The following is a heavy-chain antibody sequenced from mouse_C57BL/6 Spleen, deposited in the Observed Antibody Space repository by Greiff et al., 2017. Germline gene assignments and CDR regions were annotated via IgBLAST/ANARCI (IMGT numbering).Heavy chain of an antibody. CDR3: ARYEIDGYYPNYFDY. CDR2: IYPGDGDT. D-gene: IGHD2-3*01. Sequence: QVQLQQSGPELVKPGASVKISCKASGYAFSSSWMNWVKQRPGKGLEWIGRIYPGDGDTNYNGKFKGKATLTADKSSSTAYMQLSSLTSEDSAVYFCARYEIDGYYPNYFDYWGKGTTLTVSS. CDR1: GYAFSSSW. J-gene: IGHJ2*01. V-gene: IGHV1-82*01.